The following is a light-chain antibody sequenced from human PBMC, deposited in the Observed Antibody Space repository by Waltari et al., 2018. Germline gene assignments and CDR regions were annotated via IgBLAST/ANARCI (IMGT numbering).Light chain of an antibody. CDR3: QSYDSSLRGI. Sequence: QSVLTQPPSVSGAPGQSVTISCTGSSSNIGAGYDVHWYQQLPGTAPKLLIYGNRHRPSGVPDRFSGSKSRASASLAITRLQAEDEADYYCQSYDSSLRGIFGGGTKVTVL. V-gene: IGLV1-40*01. J-gene: IGLJ2*01. CDR1: SSNIGAGYD. CDR2: GNR.